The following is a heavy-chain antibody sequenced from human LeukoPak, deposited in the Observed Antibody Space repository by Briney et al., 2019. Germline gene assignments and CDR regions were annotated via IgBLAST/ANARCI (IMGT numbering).Heavy chain of an antibody. CDR3: ARDFHGGNGDY. J-gene: IGHJ4*02. Sequence: PGGSLRLSCAASGFTFSSYWMSWVRQAPGKGLEWVANIKQDGSEKYYVDSVKGRFTLSRDNAKNTLYLQMNSLRAEDTAVYYCARDFHGGNGDYWGQGTLVTVSS. CDR1: GFTFSSYW. CDR2: IKQDGSEK. D-gene: IGHD4-23*01. V-gene: IGHV3-7*01.